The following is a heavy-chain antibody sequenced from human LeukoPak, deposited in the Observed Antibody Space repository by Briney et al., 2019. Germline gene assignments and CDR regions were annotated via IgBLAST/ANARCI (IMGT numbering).Heavy chain of an antibody. CDR3: ARQKYGSRQEGMDV. CDR2: IYHSGST. J-gene: IGHJ6*02. Sequence: PSETLSLTCTVSGGSISSGGYYWSWIRQPPGKGLEWIGYIYHSGSTYYNPSLKSRVTISVDTSKNQFSLKLSSVTAADTAVYYCARQKYGSRQEGMDVWGQGTTVTVSS. V-gene: IGHV4-30-2*01. D-gene: IGHD3-10*01. CDR1: GGSISSGGYY.